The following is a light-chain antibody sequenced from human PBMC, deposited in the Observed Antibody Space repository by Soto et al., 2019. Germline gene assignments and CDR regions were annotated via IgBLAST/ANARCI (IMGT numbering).Light chain of an antibody. Sequence: DIQLTQSPSFLSASVGDRVTITCRASQGIRNFLAWNQQKLGKAPKLLIYAASTLESGVSLRFSGSGSGTEFTLTISNLQPEDFATYYCQHLNSYPRALAFGGGTKVDIK. CDR1: QGIRNF. CDR3: QHLNSYPRALA. V-gene: IGKV1-9*01. CDR2: AAS. J-gene: IGKJ4*01.